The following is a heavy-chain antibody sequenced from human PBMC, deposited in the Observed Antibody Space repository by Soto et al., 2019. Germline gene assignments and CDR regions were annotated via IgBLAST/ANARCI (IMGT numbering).Heavy chain of an antibody. V-gene: IGHV3-23*01. Sequence: EVQLLESGGNLVQPGGSLRLSCVASGFTFSNYDMSWVRQAPGKGLEWVSLINTSGGGTYYADSVKGRFTISRDKSKNTLYLQMNSLRAEDTAVYYCAKGGWLDSWGQGTLVTVSS. D-gene: IGHD2-15*01. J-gene: IGHJ4*02. CDR2: INTSGGGT. CDR1: GFTFSNYD. CDR3: AKGGWLDS.